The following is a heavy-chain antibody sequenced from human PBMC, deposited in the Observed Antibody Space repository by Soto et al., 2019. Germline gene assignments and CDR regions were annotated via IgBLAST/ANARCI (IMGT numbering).Heavy chain of an antibody. CDR1: GVTFSRHA. V-gene: IGHV1-69*01. CDR3: ARGWGYDSNDYYYAY. CDR2: IIAIFGTA. D-gene: IGHD3-22*01. J-gene: IGHJ4*02. Sequence: QVQLVQSGAEVMKPGSSVKVSCKASGVTFSRHAISWVRQAPGQGLEWVGGIIAIFGTANHAQTFQGRFTIIADESTNTVYMELSSVRSEDTAMYYCARGWGYDSNDYYYAYWGQGTLVIVSS.